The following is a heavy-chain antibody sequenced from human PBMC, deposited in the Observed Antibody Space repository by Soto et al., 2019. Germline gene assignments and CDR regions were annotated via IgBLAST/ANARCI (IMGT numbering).Heavy chain of an antibody. V-gene: IGHV3-64*01. D-gene: IGHD2-2*01. J-gene: IGHJ4*02. CDR3: AREGYCSSTSCYSFDY. Sequence: PVQPLEYVSAISSNGGSTYYANSVKGRFTISRDNSKNTLYLQMGSLRAEDMAVYYCAREGYCSSTSCYSFDYWGQGTLVTVSS. CDR2: ISSNGGST.